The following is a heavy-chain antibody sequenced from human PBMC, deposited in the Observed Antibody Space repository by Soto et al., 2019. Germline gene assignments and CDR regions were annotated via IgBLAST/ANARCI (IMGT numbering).Heavy chain of an antibody. CDR3: APPGNNFYYYCMDV. D-gene: IGHD1-1*01. CDR2: IHHSGST. V-gene: IGHV4-34*01. CDR1: GGAFSVYY. J-gene: IGHJ6*02. Sequence: PSETLSLTCAVYGGAFSVYYGTWIRQPPGKGLEWIGEIHHSGSTNYNPSLKSRVSISVDMSNNQFSLRRSSVTAAATAVYYCAPPGNNFYYYCMDVWGQGTTVTVSS.